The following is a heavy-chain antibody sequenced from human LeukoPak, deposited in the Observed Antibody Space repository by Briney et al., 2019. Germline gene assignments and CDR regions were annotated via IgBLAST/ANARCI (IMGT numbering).Heavy chain of an antibody. CDR2: IYYSGST. CDR1: GGSISSYY. J-gene: IGHJ4*02. D-gene: IGHD3-10*01. CDR3: ARAVPSYGSGSYYDF. Sequence: SETLSLTCTVSGGSISSYYWSWIRQPPGKGLEWIGYIYYSGSTNYNPSLKSRVTISVDTSKNQFSLKLSSVIAADTAVYYCARAVPSYGSGSYYDFWGQGTLVTVSS. V-gene: IGHV4-59*01.